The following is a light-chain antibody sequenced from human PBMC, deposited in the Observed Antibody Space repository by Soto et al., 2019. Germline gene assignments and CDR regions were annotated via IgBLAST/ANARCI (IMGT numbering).Light chain of an antibody. Sequence: EIVMTQSPATLSVSPGERATLSCRASQSVITNLAWYQQKPGQAPRLVLSGASNRATGIPARFSGSGSGTEFTLTISNLQSEDFAVYYCQHYNHWPMYTFGQGTKLEIK. CDR3: QHYNHWPMYT. V-gene: IGKV3-15*01. CDR1: QSVITN. J-gene: IGKJ2*01. CDR2: GAS.